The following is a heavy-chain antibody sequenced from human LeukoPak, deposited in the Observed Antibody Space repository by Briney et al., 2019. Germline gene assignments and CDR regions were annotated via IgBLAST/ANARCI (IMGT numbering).Heavy chain of an antibody. CDR1: GFTVSSNY. Sequence: PGGSLSLSCAASGFTVSSNYMTWVRQAPGKRLEWVSVIYSGGSTYYADSVKGRFTLSRDNSKNTLFLQMNSLRAEDTAVYYCASEPQRHSSGYDAFDIWGQGTMVTVSS. CDR3: ASEPQRHSSGYDAFDI. D-gene: IGHD3-22*01. J-gene: IGHJ3*02. CDR2: IYSGGST. V-gene: IGHV3-66*01.